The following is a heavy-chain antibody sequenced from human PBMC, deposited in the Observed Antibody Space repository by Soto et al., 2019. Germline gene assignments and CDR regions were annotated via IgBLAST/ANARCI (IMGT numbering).Heavy chain of an antibody. CDR3: VKKLSSMKSEYLKYYFDY. V-gene: IGHV3-64D*08. CDR2: ISSNGGST. D-gene: IGHD3-22*01. J-gene: IGHJ4*02. Sequence: PGGSLRLSCSASGFTFSSYAMHWVRQAPGKGLEYVSAISSNGGSTYYADSVKGRFTISRDNSKNTLYLQMSSLRAEDTAVFYCVKKLSSMKSEYLKYYFDYWGQGTLVTVSS. CDR1: GFTFSSYA.